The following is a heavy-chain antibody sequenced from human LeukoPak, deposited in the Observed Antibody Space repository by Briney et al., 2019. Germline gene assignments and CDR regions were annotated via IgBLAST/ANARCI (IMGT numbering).Heavy chain of an antibody. V-gene: IGHV1-18*01. D-gene: IGHD3-10*01. CDR2: ISAYNGNT. CDR3: ARDVWFGELSERTLDY. CDR1: GYTFTSYG. Sequence: ASVKVSCKASGYTFTSYGISWVRQAPGQGLEWMGWISAYNGNTNYAQRLQGRVTMTTDTSTSTAYMELRSLRSDDTAVYYCARDVWFGELSERTLDYWGQGTLVTVSS. J-gene: IGHJ4*02.